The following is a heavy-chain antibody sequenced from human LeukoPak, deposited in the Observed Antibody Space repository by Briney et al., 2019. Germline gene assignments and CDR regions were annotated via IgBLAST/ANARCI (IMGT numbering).Heavy chain of an antibody. V-gene: IGHV3-23*01. CDR2: ISGSGGST. J-gene: IGHJ4*02. CDR3: AKDLHYYDSSGYYYGGDY. D-gene: IGHD3-22*01. Sequence: PGGSLRLSCAASGFTFSSYAMSWVRQAPGKGLEWVSAISGSGGSTYYADSVKGRFTISRDNSKNTLYLQMNSLRAEDTAVYYCAKDLHYYDSSGYYYGGDYWGQGTLVTVSS. CDR1: GFTFSSYA.